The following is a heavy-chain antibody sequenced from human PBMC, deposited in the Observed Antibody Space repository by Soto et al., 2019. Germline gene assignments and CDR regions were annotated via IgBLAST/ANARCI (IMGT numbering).Heavy chain of an antibody. CDR2: IHSDGST. CDR3: ARDDRGPFDY. Sequence: GGSLRLSCAASGLTVSGDHMSWVRQAPGKGLQWVSLIHSDGSTYYADSVKGRFTISRDSSKNTVSLQMNSLRADDTALYFCARDDRGPFDYWGQGTLVTVSS. D-gene: IGHD1-26*01. J-gene: IGHJ4*02. CDR1: GLTVSGDH. V-gene: IGHV3-53*01.